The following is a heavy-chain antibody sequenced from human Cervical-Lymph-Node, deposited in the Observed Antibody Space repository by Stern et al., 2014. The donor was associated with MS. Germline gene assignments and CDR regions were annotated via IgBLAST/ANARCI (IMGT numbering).Heavy chain of an antibody. J-gene: IGHJ4*02. CDR1: GFTFSRYS. D-gene: IGHD1-14*01. V-gene: IGHV3-48*02. CDR3: ARVEVPGPYDY. Sequence: EDQLVESGGDLVQPGGSLRLSCTASGFTFSRYSMNWVRQAPGKGLECVSSISSTSSTIYYADSVKGRFTISRDNAKNSLYLHMNSLRDEDTAVYYCARVEVPGPYDYWGQGTLVTVSS. CDR2: ISSTSSTI.